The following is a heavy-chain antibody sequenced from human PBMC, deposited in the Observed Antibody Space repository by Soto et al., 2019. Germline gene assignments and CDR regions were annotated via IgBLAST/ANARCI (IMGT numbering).Heavy chain of an antibody. CDR3: ARSLYTSAPNYYGMDV. CDR1: EFIFSTYW. Sequence: PGGSLRLSCAASEFIFSTYWMTWVRQAPGKGLEWVANIRPDGSDKYYVDSVRGRFTISRDNAKNSLYLQMNSLGAEDSAVYYCARSLYTSAPNYYGMDVWGQGTTVTVSS. CDR2: IRPDGSDK. D-gene: IGHD2-2*02. J-gene: IGHJ6*02. V-gene: IGHV3-7*03.